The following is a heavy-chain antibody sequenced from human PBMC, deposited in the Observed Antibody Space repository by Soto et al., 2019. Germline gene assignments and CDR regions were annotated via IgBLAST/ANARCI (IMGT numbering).Heavy chain of an antibody. J-gene: IGHJ3*02. D-gene: IGHD1-26*01. CDR3: ARRWGGVFDI. V-gene: IGHV4-59*08. CDR1: VGSTISNY. Sequence: QVKLQGSGQGLVKPPKTLSLTGTVSVGSTISNYWNWIRQPPGKGLEWIGYIYYSGSTNYNPSLKSRVTISVDTSRNQFSLKLSSVTAADTAVYYCARRWGGVFDIWGQGTMVTVSS. CDR2: IYYSGST.